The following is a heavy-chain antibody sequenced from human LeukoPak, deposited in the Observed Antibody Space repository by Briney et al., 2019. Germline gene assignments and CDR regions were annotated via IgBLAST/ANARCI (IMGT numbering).Heavy chain of an antibody. V-gene: IGHV4-39*01. Sequence: SETLSLTCTVSGDSMSSRSYYWGWIRQPPGKGLEWIGSIYSSGSTYYNPSLKSRVTMSVDTSNNQFSLRLTSVTAADTAVYYCARSAYWFDPWGQGTLVTVSS. D-gene: IGHD2-2*01. CDR1: GDSMSSRSYY. CDR3: ARSAYWFDP. CDR2: IYSSGST. J-gene: IGHJ5*02.